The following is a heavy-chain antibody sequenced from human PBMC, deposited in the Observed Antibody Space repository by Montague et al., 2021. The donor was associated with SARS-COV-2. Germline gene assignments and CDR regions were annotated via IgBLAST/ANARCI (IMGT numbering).Heavy chain of an antibody. D-gene: IGHD2-8*01. CDR2: IYYSGST. V-gene: IGHV4-59*01. CDR3: ARLLRSCTNGVCRTYYYYAMDV. J-gene: IGHJ6*02. CDR1: GGSISGYY. Sequence: SETLSLTCTVSGGSISGYYWSWIRQLPGKGLEWIGYIYYSGSTKYNPFLESRVTVSVDRSKNQVSLKLSSVTAADTAVYYCARLLRSCTNGVCRTYYYYAMDVWGQGTTVTVSS.